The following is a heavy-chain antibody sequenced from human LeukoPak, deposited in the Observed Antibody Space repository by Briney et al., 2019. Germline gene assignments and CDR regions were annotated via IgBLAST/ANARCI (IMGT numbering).Heavy chain of an antibody. V-gene: IGHV3-23*01. Sequence: GGSLRLSCGASGFTFSSYDMTWVRQAPGKGLEWVSGIYGRGGTTYYADSVRGRFIVSRDNSKDSLSLQMNSLRAEDTAVYYCARVVGRNWYLDLWGRGTHVTVSS. CDR1: GFTFSSYD. J-gene: IGHJ2*01. CDR3: ARVVGRNWYLDL. D-gene: IGHD1-14*01. CDR2: IYGRGGTT.